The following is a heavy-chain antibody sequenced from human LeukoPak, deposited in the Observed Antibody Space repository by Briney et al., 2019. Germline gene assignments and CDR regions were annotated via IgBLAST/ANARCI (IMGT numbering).Heavy chain of an antibody. V-gene: IGHV4-59*08. D-gene: IGHD3-22*01. J-gene: IGHJ3*02. CDR3: ARHSSDSSGYYPDALDI. Sequence: SETLSLTCTVSGGSISSYYWSWIRQPPGKGMEWIGYIYYSGSTNYNPSLKSRVTISVDTSKNQFSLKLSSVTAADTAVYYCARHSSDSSGYYPDALDIWGQGTMVTVSS. CDR1: GGSISSYY. CDR2: IYYSGST.